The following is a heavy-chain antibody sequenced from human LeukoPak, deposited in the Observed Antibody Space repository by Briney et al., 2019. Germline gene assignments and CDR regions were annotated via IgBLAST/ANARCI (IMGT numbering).Heavy chain of an antibody. Sequence: ASVKVFCKASGYTFTSYFMHWVRQAPGQGLEWMGIINPSGGSTTYAQQFQGRVTMTRDTSTNTVYMDLSSLRSEDTAVYYCARGETSSRGLHDYWGQGTLVTVSS. CDR3: ARGETSSRGLHDY. CDR1: GYTFTSYF. CDR2: INPSGGST. J-gene: IGHJ4*02. V-gene: IGHV1-46*01. D-gene: IGHD6-13*01.